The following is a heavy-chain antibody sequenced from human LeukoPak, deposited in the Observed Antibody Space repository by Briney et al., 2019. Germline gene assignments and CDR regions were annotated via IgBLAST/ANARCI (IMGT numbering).Heavy chain of an antibody. D-gene: IGHD1-1*01. Sequence: ASVKVSCTASGYTFTSYYMHWVRQAPGQGLEWMGWINPNSGGTNYAQKFQDWVTMTSDTSISTAYMELSRLRSDDTAVYYCARGEVWNYYYGLDVWGQGTTVTVSS. J-gene: IGHJ6*02. V-gene: IGHV1-2*04. CDR1: GYTFTSYY. CDR2: INPNSGGT. CDR3: ARGEVWNYYYGLDV.